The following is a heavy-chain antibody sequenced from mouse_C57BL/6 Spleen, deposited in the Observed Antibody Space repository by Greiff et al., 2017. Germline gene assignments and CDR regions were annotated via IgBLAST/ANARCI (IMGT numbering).Heavy chain of an antibody. V-gene: IGHV5-16*01. Sequence: EVQVEESEGGLVQPGSSMKLSCTASGFTFSDYYMAWVRQVPEKGLEWVANINYDGSSTYYLDSLKSRFIISRDNAKNILYLQMSSLKSEDTATYYCARDEGYFDYWGQGTTLTVSS. CDR1: GFTFSDYY. J-gene: IGHJ2*01. CDR2: INYDGSST. CDR3: ARDEGYFDY.